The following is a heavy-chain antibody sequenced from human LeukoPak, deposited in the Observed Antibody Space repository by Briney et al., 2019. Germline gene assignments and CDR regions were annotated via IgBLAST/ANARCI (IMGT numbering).Heavy chain of an antibody. J-gene: IGHJ4*02. Sequence: SEILSLTCAVSGAFITNSHWWSWARQPPGKGLEWIGEIYHSGTTNYNPSLQSRVTTSVDKSKNQFSLKLSSVTAADTAVYYCATYFYGEYGSYYFDYWGQGTLVTVSS. CDR1: GAFITNSHW. CDR2: IYHSGTT. D-gene: IGHD4-17*01. V-gene: IGHV4-4*02. CDR3: ATYFYGEYGSYYFDY.